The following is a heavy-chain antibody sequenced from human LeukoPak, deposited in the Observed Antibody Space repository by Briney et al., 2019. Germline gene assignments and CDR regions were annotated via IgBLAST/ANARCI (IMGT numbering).Heavy chain of an antibody. D-gene: IGHD4-17*01. CDR1: GYRFTSQY. CDR2: INPTGGST. CDR3: AGPVTTSGFDY. J-gene: IGHJ4*02. V-gene: IGHV1-46*01. Sequence: VSVKVSCKASGYRFTSQYVHWVRQAPGQGLEWMGIINPTGGSTRNAQKFQGRFSMTGDTSISTAYMELSRLRSDDTAVYYCAGPVTTSGFDYWGQGTLVTVSS.